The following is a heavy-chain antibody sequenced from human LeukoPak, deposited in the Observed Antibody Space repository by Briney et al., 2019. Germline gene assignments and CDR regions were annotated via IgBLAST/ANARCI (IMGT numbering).Heavy chain of an antibody. CDR3: ARVSHYYGSEIEY. Sequence: ASVKVSCKASGDTFNSYDITCGRQAPGQGLEWMGWISAYKGNTNYAQKFQGRVTMTTDTSTSTAYMELRSLRSDDTAVYYCARVSHYYGSEIEYWGQGTLVTVSS. D-gene: IGHD3-10*01. CDR1: GDTFNSYD. J-gene: IGHJ4*02. CDR2: ISAYKGNT. V-gene: IGHV1-18*01.